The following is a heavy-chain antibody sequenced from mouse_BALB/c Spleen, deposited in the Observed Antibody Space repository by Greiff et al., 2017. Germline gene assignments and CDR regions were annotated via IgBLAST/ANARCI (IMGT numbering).Heavy chain of an antibody. CDR2: ISYDGSN. Sequence: EVQLQESGPGLVKPSQSLSLTCSVTGYSITSGYYWNWIRQFPGNKLEWMGYISYDGSNNYNPSLKNRISITRDTSKNQFFLKLNSVTTEDTATYYCARGGIYDGYYVFAYWGQGTLVTVSA. J-gene: IGHJ3*01. V-gene: IGHV3-6*02. D-gene: IGHD2-3*01. CDR3: ARGGIYDGYYVFAY. CDR1: GYSITSGYY.